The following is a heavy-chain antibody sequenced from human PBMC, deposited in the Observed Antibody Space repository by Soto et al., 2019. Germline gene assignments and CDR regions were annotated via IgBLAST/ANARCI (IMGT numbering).Heavy chain of an antibody. CDR3: SKPNYYDTYSFDY. CDR2: ISYDGSNK. V-gene: IGHV3-30*18. CDR1: GFTFSSYA. Sequence: QVQLVESGGGVVQPGRSLRLSCAASGFTFSSYAMHWVRQAPGKGLEWVAVISYDGSNKYYADSVKGRFTISRDNSKNTIYLQMNSLRAEATDVYYCSKPNYYDTYSFDYWGQGTLVTVSS. J-gene: IGHJ4*02. D-gene: IGHD3-22*01.